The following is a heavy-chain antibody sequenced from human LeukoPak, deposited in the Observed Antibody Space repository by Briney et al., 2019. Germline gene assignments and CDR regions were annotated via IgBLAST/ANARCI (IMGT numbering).Heavy chain of an antibody. CDR1: GGSISSYY. CDR3: ARVRRSAVAGLWLDY. J-gene: IGHJ4*02. D-gene: IGHD6-19*01. CDR2: IYYSGST. V-gene: IGHV4-59*01. Sequence: KPSETLSLTCTVSGGSISSYYGSWIRQPPGKGLEWIGYIYYSGSTNYSPSLKSRVTISVDTSKNQFSLKLSSVTAADTAVYYCARVRRSAVAGLWLDYWGQGTLVTVSS.